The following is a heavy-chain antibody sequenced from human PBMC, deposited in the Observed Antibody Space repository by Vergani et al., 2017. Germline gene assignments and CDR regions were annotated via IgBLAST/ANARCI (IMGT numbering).Heavy chain of an antibody. CDR3: ARAAGYCSSTSCYLPPHIRYYYMDV. CDR1: GFTFSNAW. J-gene: IGHJ6*03. Sequence: EVQLVESGGGLVKPGGSLRLSCAASGFTFSNAWMSWVRQAPGKGLEWVGRIKSKTDGGTTDYAAPVKGRFTISRDDSKNTLYLQMNSLKTEDTAVYYCARAAGYCSSTSCYLPPHIRYYYMDVWGKGTTVTVSS. CDR2: IKSKTDGGTT. V-gene: IGHV3-15*01. D-gene: IGHD2-2*03.